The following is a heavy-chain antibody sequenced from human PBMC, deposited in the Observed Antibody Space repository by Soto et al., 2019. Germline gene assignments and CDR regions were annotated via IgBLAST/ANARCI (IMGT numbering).Heavy chain of an antibody. D-gene: IGHD4-17*01. CDR1: GFAFSTYG. J-gene: IGHJ6*02. CDR3: AKIPPSDDYGDYYGMDV. V-gene: IGHV3-30*18. CDR2: ISYDGSKK. Sequence: PGGSLRLSCASSGFAFSTYGMHWVRQAPGKGLEWVAVISYDGSKKYYADSVKGRFTISRDNSKNTLYLQMNSLRAEDTAVYYCAKIPPSDDYGDYYGMDVWGQGTTVTVSS.